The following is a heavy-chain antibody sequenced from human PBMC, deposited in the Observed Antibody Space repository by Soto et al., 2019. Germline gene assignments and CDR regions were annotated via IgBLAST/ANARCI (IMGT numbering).Heavy chain of an antibody. J-gene: IGHJ6*02. CDR2: INPSGGST. V-gene: IGHV1-46*01. Sequence: QVQLVQSGAEVKNPGASVKVSCKASGYTFTSYYMHWVRQAPGQGLEWMGIINPSGGSTSYAKKFQGRVTMTRDRSTRTVYMELSSRRSEDTAVYYCGRQGSGMAVWGQGTTVTVSS. CDR1: GYTFTSYY. CDR3: GRQGSGMAV. D-gene: IGHD1-26*01.